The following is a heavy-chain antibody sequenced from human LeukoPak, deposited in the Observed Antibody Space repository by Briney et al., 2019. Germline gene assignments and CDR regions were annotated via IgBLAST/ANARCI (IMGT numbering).Heavy chain of an antibody. V-gene: IGHV3-72*01. CDR3: TKSPVGSIMDA. CDR1: GFTFSSYA. Sequence: QPGGSLRLSCAASGFTFSSYAMSWVRQAPGKGLEWVGRIRNKVSSYTTEWAASVKGRFTFSRDDLKKSLYLQMNSLKTEDTAVYYCTKSPVGSIMDAWGQGTTVTVSS. CDR2: IRNKVSSYTT. D-gene: IGHD3-9*01. J-gene: IGHJ6*02.